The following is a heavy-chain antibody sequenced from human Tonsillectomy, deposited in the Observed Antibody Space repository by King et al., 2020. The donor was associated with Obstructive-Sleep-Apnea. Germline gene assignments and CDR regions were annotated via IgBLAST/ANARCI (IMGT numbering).Heavy chain of an antibody. CDR3: ARLVPFTIFGQFYYVMDV. J-gene: IGHJ6*02. D-gene: IGHD3-3*01. CDR1: GYSFSTYW. CDR2: LDPSDSYT. Sequence: VQLVESGAEMTKPGESLRISCQGSGYSFSTYWISWVRQMPGKGLEWMGSLDPSDSYTNYRPSFQGHVTISADKSISTAYLQWSSLKASDTAIYYCARLVPFTIFGQFYYVMDVWGQGTTVTVSS. V-gene: IGHV5-10-1*03.